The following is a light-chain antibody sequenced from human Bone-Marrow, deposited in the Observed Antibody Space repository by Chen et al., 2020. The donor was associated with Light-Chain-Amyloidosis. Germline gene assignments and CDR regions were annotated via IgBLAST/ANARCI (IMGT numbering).Light chain of an antibody. CDR3: CSYGGRGSLDVV. CDR2: EDN. V-gene: IGLV2-23*01. CDR1: SSDVGSYNL. Sequence: QSALTHPASVSGSPGQSITISCTEPSSDVGSYNLVSWYQQHPDKAPKLMIYEDNIRPSGVSSRFSGSKSGNTASLTISGLQAEDQADYYCCSYGGRGSLDVVFGGGTKLTVL. J-gene: IGLJ2*01.